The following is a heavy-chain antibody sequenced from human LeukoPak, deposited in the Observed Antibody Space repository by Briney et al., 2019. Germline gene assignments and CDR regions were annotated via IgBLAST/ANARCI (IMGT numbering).Heavy chain of an antibody. D-gene: IGHD3-3*01. CDR1: GYSFRIYW. V-gene: IGHV5-51*01. CDR2: IYPGDSDA. CDR3: AKRTPFGVVSYYFDY. J-gene: IGHJ4*02. Sequence: GESLKISCETSGYSFRIYWIGWVRQMPGKGLEWMGIIYPGDSDARYSPSFQGQVTISVDKSINTAYLQWSSLKASDTAMYYCAKRTPFGVVSYYFDYWGQGTLVTVSS.